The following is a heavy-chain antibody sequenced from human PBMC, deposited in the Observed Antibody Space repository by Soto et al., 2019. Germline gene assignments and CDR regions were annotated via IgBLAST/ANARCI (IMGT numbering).Heavy chain of an antibody. D-gene: IGHD4-17*01. Sequence: EVQLVKSGGGLFQPGDPRILPSAVSESTFLNNWMHWFRQAPGKGLVWVSRINTDGSSTSYADFVKGRFTISRDNARNTLFLQMNSLTAEDTAVYYCARFRVDGDYVPWGHGTLVTVSA. CDR3: ARFRVDGDYVP. V-gene: IGHV3-74*01. J-gene: IGHJ5*02. CDR2: INTDGSST. CDR1: ESTFLNNW.